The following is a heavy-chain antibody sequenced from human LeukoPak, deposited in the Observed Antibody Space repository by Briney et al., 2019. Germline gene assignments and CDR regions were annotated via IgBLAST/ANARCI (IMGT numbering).Heavy chain of an antibody. CDR2: ISSSSSYI. D-gene: IGHD3-10*01. J-gene: IGHJ4*02. CDR3: ARIMVRGVIIDY. Sequence: GGSLRLSCAASGFTFSSYSMNWVCQAPGKGLEWVSSISSSSSYIYYADSVKGRFTISRDNAKNSLYLQMNSLRAEDTAVYYCARIMVRGVIIDYWGQGTLVTVSS. V-gene: IGHV3-21*01. CDR1: GFTFSSYS.